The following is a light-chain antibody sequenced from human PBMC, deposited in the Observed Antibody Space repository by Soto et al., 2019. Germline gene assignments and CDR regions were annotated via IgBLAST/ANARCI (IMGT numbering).Light chain of an antibody. V-gene: IGKV3-15*01. CDR3: QQYNNWSGT. CDR2: GAS. CDR1: QSVSSN. J-gene: IGKJ1*01. Sequence: EIVLTQSPATLSVSPGETVSLSCRASQSVSSNLAWYQQKPGQAPRLLIYGASTRATGIPARFSGSGSGTEFTLTISSLQSEDFAVYYCQQYNNWSGTFGQGTKVDIK.